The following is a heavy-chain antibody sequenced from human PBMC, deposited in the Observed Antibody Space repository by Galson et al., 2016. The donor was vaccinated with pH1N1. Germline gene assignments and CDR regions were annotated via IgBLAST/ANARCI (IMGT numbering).Heavy chain of an antibody. J-gene: IGHJ4*02. CDR3: ARDSENSGHEGFQ. D-gene: IGHD1-26*01. CDR2: ILYDGTNE. CDR1: GFTFTSYA. Sequence: SLRLSCAASGFTFTSYAMHWVRQAPGKGLEWVAVILYDGTNEYYADSVKGRFTISRDKTQSTVYLQMNSLRTEDTAVYYCARDSENSGHEGFQGAQVTLVIVPS. V-gene: IGHV3-30*04.